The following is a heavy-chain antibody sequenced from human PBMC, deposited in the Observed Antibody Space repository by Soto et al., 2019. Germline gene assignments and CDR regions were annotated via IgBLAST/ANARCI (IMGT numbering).Heavy chain of an antibody. Sequence: SETLSLTCTVSGCSISSSSYYWGWIRQPPGKGLEWIGSIYYSGSTYYNPSLKSRVTISVDTSKNQFSLKLSSVTAADTAVYYCASPMGDYGGYFDYWGQGTLVTVSS. CDR1: GCSISSSSYY. CDR2: IYYSGST. V-gene: IGHV4-39*01. CDR3: ASPMGDYGGYFDY. D-gene: IGHD4-17*01. J-gene: IGHJ4*02.